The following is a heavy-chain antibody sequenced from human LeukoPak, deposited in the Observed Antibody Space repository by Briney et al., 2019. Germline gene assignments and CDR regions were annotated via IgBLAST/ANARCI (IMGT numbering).Heavy chain of an antibody. Sequence: GGSLRLSCAASGFTFSSYAMHWVRQAPGKGLEWVSYISSSSSTIYYADSVKGRFTISRDNAKNSLYLQMNSLRAEDTAVYYCARDLDIGSYYGMDVWGPGTTVTVSS. CDR3: ARDLDIGSYYGMDV. V-gene: IGHV3-48*01. CDR1: GFTFSSYA. CDR2: ISSSSSTI. J-gene: IGHJ6*02. D-gene: IGHD2-2*03.